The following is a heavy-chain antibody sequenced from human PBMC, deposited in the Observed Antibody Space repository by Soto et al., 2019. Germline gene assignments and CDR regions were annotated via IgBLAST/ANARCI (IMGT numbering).Heavy chain of an antibody. J-gene: IGHJ2*01. CDR1: GFTVSDNC. Sequence: GGSLRLSCEASGFTVSDNCMTWVRQAPGKGLEWVSLIYSDVYSAGTTYYADSVKGRFTISRDNSKNTLYLQMNSLRAEDTAVYYCARGDSSGYYATPNWYFDLWGRGALVTVSS. CDR2: IYSDVYSAGTT. V-gene: IGHV3-53*01. D-gene: IGHD3-22*01. CDR3: ARGDSSGYYATPNWYFDL.